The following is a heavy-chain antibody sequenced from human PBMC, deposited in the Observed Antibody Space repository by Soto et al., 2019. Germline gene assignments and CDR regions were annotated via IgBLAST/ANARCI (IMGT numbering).Heavy chain of an antibody. Sequence: SETLSLTCTVSGGSISSGGDYWTWIRQHPGKGLEWIGYNYYSGITYYNPSLKSRVTISLDTSKNQFSLKLSSVTAADTAVYYCARGSSIAGLYYGMDVWGQGTTVTVSS. V-gene: IGHV4-31*03. J-gene: IGHJ6*02. D-gene: IGHD6-6*01. CDR2: NYYSGIT. CDR3: ARGSSIAGLYYGMDV. CDR1: GGSISSGGDY.